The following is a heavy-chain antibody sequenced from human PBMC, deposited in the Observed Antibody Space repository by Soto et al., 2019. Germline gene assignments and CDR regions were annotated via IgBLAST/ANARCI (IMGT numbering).Heavy chain of an antibody. CDR2: IDWGDEK. D-gene: IGHD3-22*01. CDR1: GFSLSTSGMC. V-gene: IGHV2-70*12. CDR3: AHSPTYYYDSSGPGGRQFDY. Sequence: SGPTLVNPTQTLTLTCTFSGFSLSTSGMCVSWIRQPPGKALEWLALIDWGDEKYYSTSLKTRLTISKDTSKNQVVLTMTNMDPVDTATYYCAHSPTYYYDSSGPGGRQFDYWGQGTLVTVSS. J-gene: IGHJ4*02.